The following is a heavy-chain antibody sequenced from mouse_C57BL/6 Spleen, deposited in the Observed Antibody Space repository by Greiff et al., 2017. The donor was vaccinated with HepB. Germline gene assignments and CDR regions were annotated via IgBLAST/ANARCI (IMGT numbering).Heavy chain of an antibody. V-gene: IGHV2-2*01. CDR1: GFSLTSYG. Sequence: VKVVESGPGLVQPSQSLSITCTVSGFSLTSYGVHWVRQSPGKGLEWLGVIWSGGSTDYNAAFISRLSISKDNSKSQVFFKMNSLQADDTAIYYCARNLGLGYYFDYWGQGTTLTVSS. J-gene: IGHJ2*01. CDR2: IWSGGST. CDR3: ARNLGLGYYFDY. D-gene: IGHD3-3*01.